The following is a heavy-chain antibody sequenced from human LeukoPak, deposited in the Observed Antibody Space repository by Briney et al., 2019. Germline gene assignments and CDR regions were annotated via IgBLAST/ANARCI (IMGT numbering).Heavy chain of an antibody. CDR2: ISSSSSYI. D-gene: IGHD2-15*01. V-gene: IGHV3-21*01. J-gene: IGHJ6*03. Sequence: GGSLRLSCAASGFTFSSYSMNWVRQAPRKGLEWVSSISSSSSYIYYADSVKGRFTISRDNAKNSLYLQMNSLRAEDTAVYYCARVAGAVVVAAPINYCYYYMDVWGKGTTVTVSS. CDR1: GFTFSSYS. CDR3: ARVAGAVVVAAPINYCYYYMDV.